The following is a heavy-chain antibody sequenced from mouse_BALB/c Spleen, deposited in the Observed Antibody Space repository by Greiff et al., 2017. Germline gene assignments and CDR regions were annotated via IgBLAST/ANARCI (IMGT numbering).Heavy chain of an antibody. Sequence: EVKLVESGGGLVQPGGSRKLSCAASGFTFSSFGMHWVRQAPEKGLEWVAYISSGSSTIYYADTVKGRFTISRDNPKNTLFLQMTSLRSEDTAMYYCARRRYGTYYFDYWGQGTTRTVSS. CDR1: GFTFSSFG. CDR3: ARRRYGTYYFDY. D-gene: IGHD1-2*01. CDR2: ISSGSSTI. V-gene: IGHV5-17*02. J-gene: IGHJ2*01.